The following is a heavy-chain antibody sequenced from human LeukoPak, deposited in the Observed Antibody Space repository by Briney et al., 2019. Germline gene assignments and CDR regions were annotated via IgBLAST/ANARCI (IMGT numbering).Heavy chain of an antibody. CDR1: GYTFTGYY. J-gene: IGHJ5*02. D-gene: IGHD2-2*01. CDR2: INPNSGGT. V-gene: IGHV1-2*02. Sequence: ASVKVSCKASGYTFTGYYMHWVRQAPGQGLEWMGWINPNSGGTNYAQKFQGRVTMTRDTSISTAYMELSRLRSDDTAVYYCAGSSTSSAGWFDPWGQGTLVTVSS. CDR3: AGSSTSSAGWFDP.